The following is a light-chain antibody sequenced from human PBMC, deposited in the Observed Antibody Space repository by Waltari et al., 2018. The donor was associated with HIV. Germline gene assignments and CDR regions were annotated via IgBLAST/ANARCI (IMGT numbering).Light chain of an antibody. CDR2: DNH. V-gene: IGLV1-51*01. J-gene: IGLJ2*01. Sequence: QSVLTQPPAVSAAPGQKLTISCSGTPSNIGNNFVPWYQKLPGTAPKLLIFDNHKRPSGVSDRFSASKSATSATLDITGLHTGDEAEYYCGTWDTSLNAGVFGGGTKVSVL. CDR1: PSNIGNNF. CDR3: GTWDTSLNAGV.